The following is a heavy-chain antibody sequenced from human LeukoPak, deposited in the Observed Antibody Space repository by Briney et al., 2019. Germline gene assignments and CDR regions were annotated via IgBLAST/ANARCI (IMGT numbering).Heavy chain of an antibody. CDR1: GYTFTGYY. CDR2: INPNSGGT. D-gene: IGHD6-6*01. CDR3: ARDIGEQLVRAGTVDY. J-gene: IGHJ4*02. V-gene: IGHV1-2*02. Sequence: ASVKVSCKASGYTFTGYYMHWVRQAPGQGLEWMGWINPNSGGTNYAQKFQGRVTMTRDTSISTAYMELSRLRSDDTAVYYCARDIGEQLVRAGTVDYWGQGTLVTVSS.